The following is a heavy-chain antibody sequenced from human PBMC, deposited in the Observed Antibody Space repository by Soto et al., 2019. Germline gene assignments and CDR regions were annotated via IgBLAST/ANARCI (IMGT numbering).Heavy chain of an antibody. CDR1: GFTFSGSA. V-gene: IGHV3-73*02. D-gene: IGHD6-13*01. CDR2: IRSKANSYAT. J-gene: IGHJ5*02. Sequence: EVQLVESGGGLVQPGGSLKLSCAASGFTFSGSAMHWVRQASGKGLEWVGRIRSKANSYATAYAASVKGRFTISRDDSKNTAYLQMNSMKTEDTDVYYCNAVAAAGTSWFDPWGQGTLVTVSS. CDR3: NAVAAAGTSWFDP.